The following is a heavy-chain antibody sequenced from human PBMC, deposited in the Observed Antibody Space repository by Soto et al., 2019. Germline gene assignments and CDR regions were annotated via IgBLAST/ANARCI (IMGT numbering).Heavy chain of an antibody. CDR1: GFTFSSYW. D-gene: IGHD2-15*01. J-gene: IGHJ4*02. CDR2: IKQDGSEK. CDR3: ARAYSRVSRYFDY. V-gene: IGHV3-7*04. Sequence: RRLSFAASGFTFSSYWMSWVRQAPGKGLEWVANIKQDGSEKYYVDSVKGRFTISRDNAKNSLYLQMNSLRAEDTAVYYCARAYSRVSRYFDYWGQGTLVTVSS.